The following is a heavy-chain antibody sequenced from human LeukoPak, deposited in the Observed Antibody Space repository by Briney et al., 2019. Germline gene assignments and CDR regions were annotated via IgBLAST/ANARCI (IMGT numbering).Heavy chain of an antibody. D-gene: IGHD2-15*01. CDR1: GYTFTSYG. Sequence: ASVKVSCKASGYTFTSYGISWVRQAPGQGLEWMGWISAYNGNTSYAQKLQARVTMTRDTSTTTAYMELRSLRFDDTAVYYCVRGRDCSGSDCYSPAVGWFAPWGQGTLVTVSS. V-gene: IGHV1-18*04. J-gene: IGHJ5*02. CDR2: ISAYNGNT. CDR3: VRGRDCSGSDCYSPAVGWFAP.